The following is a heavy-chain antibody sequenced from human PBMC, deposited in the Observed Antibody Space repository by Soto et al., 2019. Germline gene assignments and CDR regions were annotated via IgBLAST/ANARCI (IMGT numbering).Heavy chain of an antibody. D-gene: IGHD5-12*01. CDR3: ASANIVATIHAVVGDYYGMDV. CDR2: ISAYNGNT. Sequence: QVQLVQSGAEVKKPGASVKVSCKASGYTFTSYGISWVRQAPGQGLEWMGWISAYNGNTNYAQKLQGRFTMTTDTSTSTAYMELRSLRSDDTAVYYCASANIVATIHAVVGDYYGMDVWGQGTTVTVSS. V-gene: IGHV1-18*04. CDR1: GYTFTSYG. J-gene: IGHJ6*02.